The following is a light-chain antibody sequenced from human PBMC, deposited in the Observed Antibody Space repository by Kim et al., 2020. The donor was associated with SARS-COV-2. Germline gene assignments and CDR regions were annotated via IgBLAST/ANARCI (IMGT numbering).Light chain of an antibody. CDR1: QSVSGW. V-gene: IGKV1-5*01. Sequence: ASVGDRVSITCRASQSVSGWLAWYQQKPGRAPKVLIYDAFTLESGVPSRFSGSGSGTEFTLTISSLQPDDFATYYCQQYDNYPWTFGQVTKVDIK. CDR3: QQYDNYPWT. CDR2: DAF. J-gene: IGKJ1*01.